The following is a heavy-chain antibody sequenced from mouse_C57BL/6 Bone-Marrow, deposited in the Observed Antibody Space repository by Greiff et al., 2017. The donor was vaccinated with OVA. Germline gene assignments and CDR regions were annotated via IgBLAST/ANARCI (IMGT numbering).Heavy chain of an antibody. J-gene: IGHJ1*03. V-gene: IGHV2-2*01. CDR1: GFSFTSFG. CDR3: ASFYGLSDWYFDV. Sequence: VHLVESGPGLVQPSQSLSITCTVSGFSFTSFGVHWVRQSPGKGLEWLGVIWSGGSTDYNAALISRLSISKDNSKSQVFFKMNSLQADDTAIYYCASFYGLSDWYFDVWGTGTTVTVSS. D-gene: IGHD1-1*01. CDR2: IWSGGST.